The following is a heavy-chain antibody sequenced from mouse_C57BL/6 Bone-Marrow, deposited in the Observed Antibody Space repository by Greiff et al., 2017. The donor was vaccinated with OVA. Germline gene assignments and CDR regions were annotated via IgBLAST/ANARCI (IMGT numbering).Heavy chain of an antibody. D-gene: IGHD1-1*01. CDR2: IYPGNSDT. CDR3: TREAITTVVATYWYFDV. J-gene: IGHJ1*03. CDR1: GYTFTSYW. Sequence: VQLKQSGTVLARPGASVKMSCKTSGYTFTSYWMHWVKQRPGQGLEWIGAIYPGNSDTSYNQKFKGKAKLTAVTSASTAYLELSSLTNEDSAVYYCTREAITTVVATYWYFDVWGTGTTVTVSS. V-gene: IGHV1-5*01.